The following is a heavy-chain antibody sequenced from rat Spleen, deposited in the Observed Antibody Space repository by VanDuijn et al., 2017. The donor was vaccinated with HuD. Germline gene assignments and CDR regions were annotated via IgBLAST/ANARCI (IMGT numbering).Heavy chain of an antibody. D-gene: IGHD3-4*01. Sequence: EVQLQESGPGLVKPSQSLSLTCSVTGYSITSNYLGWIRKFPGNKMEWIGHISYSGSTSYNPSLKSRISITRDTSKNQFFLQLNSVTTEDTATYYCVREAEKPFHYFDYWGQGVMVTVSS. V-gene: IGHV3-1*01. J-gene: IGHJ2*01. CDR2: ISYSGST. CDR3: VREAEKPFHYFDY. CDR1: GYSITSNY.